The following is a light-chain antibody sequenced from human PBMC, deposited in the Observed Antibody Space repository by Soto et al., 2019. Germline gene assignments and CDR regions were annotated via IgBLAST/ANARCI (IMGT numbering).Light chain of an antibody. J-gene: IGLJ1*01. CDR3: SSYAGSSNV. CDR2: EVN. CDR1: SSDVGGYNH. Sequence: QSVLTQPASVSGSPGQSITISCTGTSSDVGGYNHVCWYQQHPGKAPKLIIFEVNKRPSGVPDRFSGSKSGNTASLTVSGLQAEDEADYYCSSYAGSSNVFGTGTKVTVL. V-gene: IGLV2-8*01.